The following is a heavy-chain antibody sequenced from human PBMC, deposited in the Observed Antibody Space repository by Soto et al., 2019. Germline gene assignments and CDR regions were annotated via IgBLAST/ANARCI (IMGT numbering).Heavy chain of an antibody. CDR2: IYYSGST. D-gene: IGHD5-18*01. V-gene: IGHV4-59*01. Sequence: SETLSLTCTVSGGSISSYYWSWIRQPPGKGLEWIGYIYYSGSTNYNPSLKSRVTISVDTSKNQFSLKLSSVTAADTAVYYCARDSRQLWSRSGYYYYMDVWGKGTTVTVSS. J-gene: IGHJ6*03. CDR3: ARDSRQLWSRSGYYYYMDV. CDR1: GGSISSYY.